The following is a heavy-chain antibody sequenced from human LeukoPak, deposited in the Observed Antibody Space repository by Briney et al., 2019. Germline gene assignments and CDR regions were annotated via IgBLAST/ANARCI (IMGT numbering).Heavy chain of an antibody. Sequence: SETLSLTCTVSGGSVSNGNFYWSSLRQPPGKALECIGYIYYTESAYYSPSLEGRVRISVDTSKNQFSVKLNSVTAADTAVYYCARCQNYCGSGDYWSQGTLVTVSS. CDR3: ARCQNYCGSGDY. D-gene: IGHD3-10*01. CDR2: IYYTESA. V-gene: IGHV4-61*01. J-gene: IGHJ4*02. CDR1: GGSVSNGNFY.